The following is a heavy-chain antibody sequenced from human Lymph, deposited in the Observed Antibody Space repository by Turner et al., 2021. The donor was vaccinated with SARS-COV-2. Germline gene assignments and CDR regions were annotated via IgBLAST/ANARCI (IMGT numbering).Heavy chain of an antibody. J-gene: IGHJ4*02. D-gene: IGHD3-10*01. CDR3: ASFGGDYVFDY. CDR2: IIPIFGTP. CDR1: GGTFSSYA. Sequence: QVQLVQSRAVVKKPGYSVKVSCKASGGTFSSYAISWVRQAPGQGLEWMGGIIPIFGTPNYAKKFHGRVTITADESTSTAYMELSSLRSEDTAVYYCASFGGDYVFDYWGQGTLVTVSS. V-gene: IGHV1-69*01.